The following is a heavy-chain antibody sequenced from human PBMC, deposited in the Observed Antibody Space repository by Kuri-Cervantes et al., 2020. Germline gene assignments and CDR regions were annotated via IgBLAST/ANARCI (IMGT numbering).Heavy chain of an antibody. CDR2: ISSSSSYI. CDR1: GFTFSSYS. D-gene: IGHD3-10*01. CDR3: ARLEGNAFDI. Sequence: LSLTCAASGFTFSSYSMNWVRQAPGKGLEWVSSISSSSSYIYYADSVKGRFTISRDNAKNSLYLQMNSLRAEDTAVYYCARLEGNAFDIWGQGTTVTVSS. J-gene: IGHJ3*02. V-gene: IGHV3-21*01.